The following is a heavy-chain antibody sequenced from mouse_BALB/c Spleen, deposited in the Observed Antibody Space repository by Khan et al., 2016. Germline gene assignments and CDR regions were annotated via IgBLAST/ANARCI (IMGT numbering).Heavy chain of an antibody. D-gene: IGHD1-1*01. CDR3: ARYRYYYASSRYFDV. CDR2: INTYSGES. Sequence: QIQLVQSGPELKKPGKTVKISCKASGYTFTNYGMNWVKQAPGKGLKWMGWINTYSGESTYADDFKGRFAFSLETSANTAYLQINNLKNEDTATSFGARYRYYYASSRYFDVWGAGTTVTVSS. CDR1: GYTFTNYG. V-gene: IGHV9-3-1*01. J-gene: IGHJ1*01.